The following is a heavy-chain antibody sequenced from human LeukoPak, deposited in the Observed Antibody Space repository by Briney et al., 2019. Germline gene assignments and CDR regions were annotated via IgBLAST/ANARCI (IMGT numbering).Heavy chain of an antibody. CDR2: INPNSGGT. J-gene: IGHJ4*02. D-gene: IGHD6-13*01. CDR1: GYTFTGYY. Sequence: ASVKVSCKASGYTFTGYYMHWVRQAPGQGLEWMGWINPNSGGTNYAQKFQGRVTMTRDMSTSTVYMELSSLRSEDTAVYYCARSRSSWYHMFDYWGQGTLVTVSS. CDR3: ARSRSSWYHMFDY. V-gene: IGHV1-2*02.